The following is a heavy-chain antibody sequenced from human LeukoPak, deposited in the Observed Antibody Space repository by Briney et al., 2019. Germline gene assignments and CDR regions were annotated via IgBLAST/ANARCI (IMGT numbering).Heavy chain of an antibody. Sequence: PGGSLRLSCAASGFXFSTYEINWVRQAPGKGLEWVSYISSSGSTIYYADSVKGRFTISRDNAKNSLHLQMNSLRAEDTAIYFCARGTHISLVRGALDYWGQGMLVTVSS. CDR2: ISSSGSTI. D-gene: IGHD3-10*01. CDR1: GFXFSTYE. V-gene: IGHV3-48*03. CDR3: ARGTHISLVRGALDY. J-gene: IGHJ4*02.